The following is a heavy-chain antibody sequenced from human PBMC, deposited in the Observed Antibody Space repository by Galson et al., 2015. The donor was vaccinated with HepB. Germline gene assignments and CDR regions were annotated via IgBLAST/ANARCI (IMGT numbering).Heavy chain of an antibody. CDR3: AKDGYGEPFDY. CDR2: ISYDGSNK. CDR1: GFTFSSYG. V-gene: IGHV3-30*18. D-gene: IGHD4-17*01. Sequence: SLRLSCAASGFTFSSYGMHWVRQAPGKGLEWVAVISYDGSNKYYADSVKGRFTISRDNSKNTLYLQMNSLRAEDTAVYYCAKDGYGEPFDYWGQGTLVTVSS. J-gene: IGHJ4*02.